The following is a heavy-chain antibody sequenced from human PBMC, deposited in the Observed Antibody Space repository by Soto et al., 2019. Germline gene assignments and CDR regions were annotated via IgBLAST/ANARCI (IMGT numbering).Heavy chain of an antibody. V-gene: IGHV2-5*02. Sequence: QITLKESGPTLVKPTQTLTLACTFSGFSLRASGFGVGWIRQPPGKAPEWLAVIYWDDQKRYSPSLESRLTVTKDTSRNQVVLTMTNLDPLDTGTYFCAHTTRLQLRSDGDRRDALDVWGQGTTVTVS. D-gene: IGHD2-21*01. CDR3: AHTTRLQLRSDGDRRDALDV. CDR2: IYWDDQK. CDR1: GFSLRASGFG. J-gene: IGHJ3*01.